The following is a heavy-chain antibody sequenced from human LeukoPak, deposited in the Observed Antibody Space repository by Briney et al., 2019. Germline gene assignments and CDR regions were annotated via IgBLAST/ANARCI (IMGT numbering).Heavy chain of an antibody. Sequence: ASVKVPCKASGYTFTSYGISWVRQAPGQGLEWMGWISAYNGNTNYAQRLQGRVTMTTDTSTSTAYMELRSLRSDDTAVYYCARDKSIEVSSSRDYWGQGTLVTVSS. J-gene: IGHJ4*02. D-gene: IGHD6-13*01. CDR1: GYTFTSYG. CDR2: ISAYNGNT. CDR3: ARDKSIEVSSSRDY. V-gene: IGHV1-18*04.